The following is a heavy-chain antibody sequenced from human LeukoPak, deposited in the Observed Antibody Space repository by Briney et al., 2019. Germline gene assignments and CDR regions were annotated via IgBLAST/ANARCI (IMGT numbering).Heavy chain of an antibody. Sequence: GASVKVSCKASGYTFTGYYMHWVRQAPGQGLEWMGWINPNSGGTNYAQKFQGRVTMTRDTSISTAYTELSRLRSDDTAVYYCARDRDYDFWSGYSTHYYMDVWGKGTTVTVSS. CDR3: ARDRDYDFWSGYSTHYYMDV. D-gene: IGHD3-3*01. J-gene: IGHJ6*03. CDR1: GYTFTGYY. V-gene: IGHV1-2*02. CDR2: INPNSGGT.